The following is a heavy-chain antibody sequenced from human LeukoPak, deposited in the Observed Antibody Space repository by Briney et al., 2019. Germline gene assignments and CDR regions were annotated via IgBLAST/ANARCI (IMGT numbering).Heavy chain of an antibody. J-gene: IGHJ4*02. Sequence: GGSLRLSCAASGFTFSSYSMNWVRQAPGKGLEWVSSISSSSSYIYYADSVKGRFTISRDNAKNSLYLQMNSLRAEDTAVYYCARNKDRYYDSSGYPPFAWGQGTLVTVSS. V-gene: IGHV3-21*01. CDR1: GFTFSSYS. D-gene: IGHD3-22*01. CDR3: ARNKDRYYDSSGYPPFA. CDR2: ISSSSSYI.